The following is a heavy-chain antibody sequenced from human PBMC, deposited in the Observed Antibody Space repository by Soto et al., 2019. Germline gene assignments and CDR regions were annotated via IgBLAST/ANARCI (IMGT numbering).Heavy chain of an antibody. CDR3: ASPLGYCSSTSCRGDV. CDR1: GGSFSGYY. CDR2: INHSGST. D-gene: IGHD2-2*01. Sequence: QVQLQQWGAGLLKPSETLSLTCAVYGGSFSGYYWSWIRQPPGKGLEWIGEINHSGSTNYNPSLKGRVTISVDTSKNRFSRKLSSVTAADTAVYYCASPLGYCSSTSCRGDVWGQGTTVTVSS. J-gene: IGHJ6*02. V-gene: IGHV4-34*01.